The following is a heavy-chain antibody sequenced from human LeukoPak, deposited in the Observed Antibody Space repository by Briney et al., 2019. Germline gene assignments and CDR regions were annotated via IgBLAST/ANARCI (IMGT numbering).Heavy chain of an antibody. V-gene: IGHV1-46*01. J-gene: IGHJ4*02. CDR2: INPSGGST. Sequence: ASVKVSCKASGYTFTSYYMHWVRQAPGQGLEWMGIINPSGGSTSYAQKFQGRVTMTRDMSTSTVYMELSSLRSEDTAVYYCARERKADIAAQVFDYWGQGTLVTVSS. CDR3: ARERKADIAAQVFDY. D-gene: IGHD6-6*01. CDR1: GYTFTSYY.